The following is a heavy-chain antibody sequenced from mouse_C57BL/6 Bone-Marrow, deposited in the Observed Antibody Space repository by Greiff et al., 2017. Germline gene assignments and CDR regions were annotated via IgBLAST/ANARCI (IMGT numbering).Heavy chain of an antibody. CDR1: GYTFTDYE. V-gene: IGHV1-15*01. J-gene: IGHJ4*01. CDR2: IDPETGGT. D-gene: IGHD2-4*01. Sequence: QVHVKQSGAELVRPGASVTLSCKASGYTFTDYEMHWVKQTPVHGLEWTGAIDPETGGTAYNQKFKGKAILTADKSSSTAYMELRSLTSEDSAVYYCTRFHYDLYYYAMDYWGQGTSVTVSS. CDR3: TRFHYDLYYYAMDY.